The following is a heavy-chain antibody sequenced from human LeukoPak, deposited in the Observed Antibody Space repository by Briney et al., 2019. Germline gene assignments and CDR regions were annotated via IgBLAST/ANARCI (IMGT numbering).Heavy chain of an antibody. V-gene: IGHV1-18*01. D-gene: IGHD6-19*01. J-gene: IGHJ4*02. CDR1: GYTFTRYG. CDR3: ARGSSGWYDYFDY. Sequence: ASVTVSRMGSGYTFTRYGIRWVRPAPGQGLAWVGWISAYNGNTNYAQKLQGRVTMTTDTSTSTAYMELSSLRSEDTAVYYCARGSSGWYDYFDYWGQGTLVTVSS. CDR2: ISAYNGNT.